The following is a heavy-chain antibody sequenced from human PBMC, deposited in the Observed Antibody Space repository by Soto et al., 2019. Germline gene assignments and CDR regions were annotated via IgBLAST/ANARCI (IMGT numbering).Heavy chain of an antibody. V-gene: IGHV4-59*08. J-gene: IGHJ1*01. Sequence: SETLSLTCTVSGGSISSYYWSWIRQPPGKGLEWIGYIYYSASTNYNPSLKSRVTISVDTSKNQFSLKLSSVTAADTAVYYCARHETRLGDFQNWGQEALVAISS. D-gene: IGHD6-6*01. CDR2: IYYSAST. CDR3: ARHETRLGDFQN. CDR1: GGSISSYY.